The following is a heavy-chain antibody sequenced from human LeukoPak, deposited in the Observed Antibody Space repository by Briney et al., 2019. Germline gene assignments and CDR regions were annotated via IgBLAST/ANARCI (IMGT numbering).Heavy chain of an antibody. V-gene: IGHV6-1*01. CDR1: GDSVSSNSAA. J-gene: IGHJ6*02. CDR2: TYYKSKWYN. D-gene: IGHD6-19*01. CDR3: ARHRKSSGWVSYYYYGMDV. Sequence: SQTLSLTCAISGDSVSSNSAAWNWIRQSPSRGLEWLGRTYYKSKWYNDYAVSVKSRITINPDTSKNQFSLQLNSVTPEDTAVYYCARHRKSSGWVSYYYYGMDVWGQGTTVTVSS.